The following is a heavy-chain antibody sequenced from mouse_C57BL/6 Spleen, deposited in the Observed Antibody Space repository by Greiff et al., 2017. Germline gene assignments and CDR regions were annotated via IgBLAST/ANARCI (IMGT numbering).Heavy chain of an antibody. CDR1: GYSITSGYD. V-gene: IGHV3-1*01. D-gene: IGHD1-1*01. CDR3: ARSYSYYGSSYDYAMDY. J-gene: IGHJ4*01. CDR2: ISYSGST. Sequence: EVQLQESGPGMVKPSQSLSLTCTVTGYSITSGYDWHWIRHFPGNKLEWMGYISYSGSTNYNPSLKSRISITHDTSKNHFFLKLNSVTTEDTATYYCARSYSYYGSSYDYAMDYWGQGTSVTVSS.